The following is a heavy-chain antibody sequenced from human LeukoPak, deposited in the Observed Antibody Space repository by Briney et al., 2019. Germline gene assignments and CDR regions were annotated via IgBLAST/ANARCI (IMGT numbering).Heavy chain of an antibody. D-gene: IGHD1-26*01. J-gene: IGHJ4*02. CDR3: ARGLRSRRGYFDY. CDR2: IIPIFGTA. CDR1: GGTFSSYA. Sequence: ASVKVSCKASGGTFSSYAISWVRQAPGQGFEWMGGIIPIFGTANYAQKFQGRVTITTDESTSTAYMELSSLRSEDTAVYYCARGLRSRRGYFDYWGQGTLVTVSS. V-gene: IGHV1-69*05.